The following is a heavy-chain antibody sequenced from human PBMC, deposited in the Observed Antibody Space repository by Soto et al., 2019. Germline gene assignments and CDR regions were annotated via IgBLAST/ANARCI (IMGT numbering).Heavy chain of an antibody. CDR1: GGSISSYY. Sequence: SETLSLTCTVSGGSISSYYWSWIRQPPGKGLEWIGYIYYSGSTNYNPSLKSRVTISVDTSKNQFSLKLSSVTAADTAVYYCARHELPHIAVAQTAFDYWGQGTLVTVSS. V-gene: IGHV4-59*08. CDR2: IYYSGST. J-gene: IGHJ4*02. D-gene: IGHD6-19*01. CDR3: ARHELPHIAVAQTAFDY.